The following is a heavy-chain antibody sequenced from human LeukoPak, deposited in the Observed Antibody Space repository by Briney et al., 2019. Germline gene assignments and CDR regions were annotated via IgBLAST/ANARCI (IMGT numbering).Heavy chain of an antibody. J-gene: IGHJ5*02. CDR1: GVSISSSYW. Sequence: SETLSLTCTVSGVSISSSYWWSWVRQPPGKGLEWIGEIYHSGSTNYNPSLKSRVIISADNSKNQFSLKLTSVTAADTAVYYCARGGMTTVTTATHWFDPWGRGTLVTVSS. CDR3: ARGGMTTVTTATHWFDP. D-gene: IGHD4-17*01. CDR2: IYHSGST. V-gene: IGHV4-4*02.